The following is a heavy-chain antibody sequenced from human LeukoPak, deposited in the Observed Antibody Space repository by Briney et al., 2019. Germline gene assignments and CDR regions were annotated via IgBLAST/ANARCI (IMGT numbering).Heavy chain of an antibody. V-gene: IGHV1-69*04. CDR2: IIPILGIA. CDR3: ARAVPGIAAAGSPYYYYGMDV. CDR1: GGTFSSYA. J-gene: IGHJ6*02. D-gene: IGHD6-13*01. Sequence: VASVKVSCKASGGTFSSYAISWVRQAPGQGLEWMGRIIPILGIANYAQKFQGRVTITADKSTSTAYMELSSLRSEDAAVYYCARAVPGIAAAGSPYYYYGMDVWGQGTTVTVSS.